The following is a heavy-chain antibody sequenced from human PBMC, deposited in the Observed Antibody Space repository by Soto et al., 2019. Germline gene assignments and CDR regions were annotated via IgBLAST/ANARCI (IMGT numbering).Heavy chain of an antibody. CDR2: INGDGSST. Sequence: EVQLGESGGGLVQPGGSLRLSCAASGSPLSNSWMSWVRQAPGKGLVWVSRINGDGSSTNYADSVKGRFTISRDNAMKTLHLQMNSLRVEDTAVYYCVRDFRWGQGTLVTVSS. J-gene: IGHJ4*02. CDR3: VRDFR. CDR1: GSPLSNSW. V-gene: IGHV3-74*01.